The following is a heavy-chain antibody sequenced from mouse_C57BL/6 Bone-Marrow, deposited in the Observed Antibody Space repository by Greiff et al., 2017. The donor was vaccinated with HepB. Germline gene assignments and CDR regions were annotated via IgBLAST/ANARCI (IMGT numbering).Heavy chain of an antibody. CDR3: TREGTPVVDAEAMDY. CDR1: GYTFTDYE. J-gene: IGHJ4*01. V-gene: IGHV1-15*01. Sequence: QVQLQQSGAELVRPGASVKLSCKASGYTFTDYEMHWVKQTTVHGLEWIGAIDPETVGTAYNQKFKGKAIMTADKSSSTAYMELRILTSEDSAVYYCTREGTPVVDAEAMDYWGQGTSVTVSS. D-gene: IGHD1-1*01. CDR2: IDPETVGT.